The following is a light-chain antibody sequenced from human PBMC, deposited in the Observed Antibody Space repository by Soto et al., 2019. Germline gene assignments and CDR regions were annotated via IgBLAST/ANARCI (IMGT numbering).Light chain of an antibody. CDR2: EVS. Sequence: QSVLTQPASVSGSPGQSITISCTGTNSDIGAYNYVSWYQHHPGKAPKVLIYEVSNRPSGVSNRFSGSKSGNTASLTISGLQAEDEADYYCSSYISSSTLVFGGGTKLTVL. CDR3: SSYISSSTLV. J-gene: IGLJ2*01. CDR1: NSDIGAYNY. V-gene: IGLV2-14*01.